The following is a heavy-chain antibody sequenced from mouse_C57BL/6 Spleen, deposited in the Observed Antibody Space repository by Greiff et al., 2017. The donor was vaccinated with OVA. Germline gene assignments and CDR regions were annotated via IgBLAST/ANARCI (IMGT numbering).Heavy chain of an antibody. V-gene: IGHV1-63*01. CDR1: GYTFTNYW. Sequence: LVESGAELVRPGTSVKMSCKASGYTFTNYWIGWAKQRPGHGLEWIGDIYPGGGYTNYNEKFKGKATLTADKSSSTAYMQFSSLTSEDSAIYYCARSELLREVYWYFDVWGTGTTVTVSS. D-gene: IGHD1-1*01. J-gene: IGHJ1*03. CDR3: ARSELLREVYWYFDV. CDR2: IYPGGGYT.